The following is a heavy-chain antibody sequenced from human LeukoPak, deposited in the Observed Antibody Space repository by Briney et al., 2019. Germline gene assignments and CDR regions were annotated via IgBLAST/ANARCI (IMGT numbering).Heavy chain of an antibody. CDR3: ARAQKYVRDFDY. D-gene: IGHD2-2*01. V-gene: IGHV1-2*02. CDR1: GYTFTGYY. Sequence: GASVKVSCKASGYTFTGYYMHWVRQAPGQGLEWMGWINPNSGGTNYAQKFQGRVTMTRDTSISTVYMELSSLRSEDTAVYYCARAQKYVRDFDYWGQGTLVTVSS. J-gene: IGHJ4*02. CDR2: INPNSGGT.